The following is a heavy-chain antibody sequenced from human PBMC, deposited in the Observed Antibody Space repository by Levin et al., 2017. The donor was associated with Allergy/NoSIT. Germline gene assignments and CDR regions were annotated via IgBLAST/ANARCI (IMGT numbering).Heavy chain of an antibody. CDR1: GFIFSNYV. Sequence: AGGSLRLSCAASGFIFSNYVMSWVRQPPGKGLEWVASIRGSGTPTYYADSVQGRFTIPRDNSRNTLYLQMNSLKAEDTAVYYCAKDPTNYGWYFDYWGQGTLVTVSS. D-gene: IGHD4/OR15-4a*01. J-gene: IGHJ4*02. CDR3: AKDPTNYGWYFDY. CDR2: IRGSGTPT. V-gene: IGHV3-23*01.